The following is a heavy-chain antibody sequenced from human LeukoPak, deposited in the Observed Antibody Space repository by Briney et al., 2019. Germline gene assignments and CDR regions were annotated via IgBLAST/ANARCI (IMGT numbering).Heavy chain of an antibody. D-gene: IGHD5-24*01. CDR2: INPNSGVT. CDR3: ASGARSQPEVATDYFDY. CDR1: GYTFTGYY. J-gene: IGHJ4*02. Sequence: ASVKVSCKASGYTFTGYYMHWVRQAPGQGLEWMGWINPNSGVTNYAQKFQGRVTMTRDTSISTAYMELSRLRSDDTAVYYCASGARSQPEVATDYFDYWGQGTLVTVSS. V-gene: IGHV1-2*02.